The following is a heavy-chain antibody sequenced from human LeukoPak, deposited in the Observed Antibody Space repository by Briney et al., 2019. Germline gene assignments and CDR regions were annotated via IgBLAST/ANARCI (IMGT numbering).Heavy chain of an antibody. CDR1: GYTFPDYY. CDR2: INPKSGAT. V-gene: IGHV1-2*02. Sequence: ASVKLSCKASGYTFPDYYIHWLRQAPGQGLQWMGRINPKSGATDYSQRFQGRVSMTRDTSITTVYMELSSLRSDDTAMFYCARKSSGTYFDWGQGTLVTVSS. J-gene: IGHJ4*02. CDR3: ARKSSGTYFD. D-gene: IGHD3-10*01.